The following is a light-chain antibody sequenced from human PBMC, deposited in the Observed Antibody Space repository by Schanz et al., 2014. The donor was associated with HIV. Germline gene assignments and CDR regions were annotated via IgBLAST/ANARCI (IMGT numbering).Light chain of an antibody. V-gene: IGKV3-20*01. Sequence: EIVLTQSPGTLSLSPGEGGTLSCRASQSVSSYLAWYQQKPGQAPRLLIFGASNRATGIPDRFSGSESGTDFTLTISRVEPEDYAVYYCQQYDSPPWTFGQGTKVEVK. CDR1: QSVSSY. CDR2: GAS. J-gene: IGKJ1*01. CDR3: QQYDSPPWT.